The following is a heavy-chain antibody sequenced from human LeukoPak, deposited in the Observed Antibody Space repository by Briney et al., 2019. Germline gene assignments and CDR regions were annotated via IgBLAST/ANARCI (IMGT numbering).Heavy chain of an antibody. CDR1: GHTFNAYY. CDR2: INPDSGGT. Sequence: ASVKVSCKASGHTFNAYYMHWVRHAPGQGLEWLGWINPDSGGTNYAQKFLGRVTMTRDTSISTAYVELIRLRSDDTAVYYCARDRGRVGATKEAFDIWGQGTMVTVSS. J-gene: IGHJ3*02. D-gene: IGHD1-26*01. V-gene: IGHV1-2*02. CDR3: ARDRGRVGATKEAFDI.